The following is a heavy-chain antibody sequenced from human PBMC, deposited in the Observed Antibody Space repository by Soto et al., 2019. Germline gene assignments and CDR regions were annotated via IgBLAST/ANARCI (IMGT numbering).Heavy chain of an antibody. Sequence: ASVKVSCKVSGYTLTELSMHWVRQAPGKGLEWMGGFDPEDGETIYAQKFQGRVTMTEDTSTDTAYMELSSLRSEDTAVYYCATDYYGSGSYYNGYYYGMDVWGQGTTVTVSS. CDR2: FDPEDGET. CDR3: ATDYYGSGSYYNGYYYGMDV. CDR1: GYTLTELS. D-gene: IGHD3-10*01. J-gene: IGHJ6*02. V-gene: IGHV1-24*01.